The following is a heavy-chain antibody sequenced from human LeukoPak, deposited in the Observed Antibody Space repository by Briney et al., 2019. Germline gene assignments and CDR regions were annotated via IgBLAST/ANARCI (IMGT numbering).Heavy chain of an antibody. CDR3: ASPGRARNDAFDI. CDR2: IYYSGSA. J-gene: IGHJ3*02. Sequence: SETLSLTCTVSGGSISSSSYYWGWIRQPPGKGLEWIGSIYYSGSAYYNPSLKSRVTISVDTSKNQFSLKLSSVTAADTAVYYCASPGRARNDAFDIWGQGTMVTVSS. CDR1: GGSISSSSYY. D-gene: IGHD3-10*01. V-gene: IGHV4-39*01.